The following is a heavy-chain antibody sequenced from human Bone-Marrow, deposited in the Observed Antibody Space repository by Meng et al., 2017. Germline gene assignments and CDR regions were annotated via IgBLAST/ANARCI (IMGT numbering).Heavy chain of an antibody. D-gene: IGHD3-22*01. CDR3: ARGPYYYDSSGPYYFDY. CDR1: GGSVSSGDYY. J-gene: IGHJ4*02. V-gene: IGHV4-31*11. CDR2: IYYSGST. Sequence: QLQLQESGPGLVKPSQTLSLTCAVSGGSVSSGDYYWSWIRQHPGKGLEWIGYIYYSGSTYYNPSLKSRVTISVDKSKNQSSLKLSSVTAADTAVYYCARGPYYYDSSGPYYFDYWGQGTLVTVSS.